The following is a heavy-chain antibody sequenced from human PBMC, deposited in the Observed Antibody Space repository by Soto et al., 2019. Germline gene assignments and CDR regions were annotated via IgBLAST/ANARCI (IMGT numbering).Heavy chain of an antibody. CDR1: GYTFTSYA. J-gene: IGHJ6*03. CDR3: AKVLRYFDWLLYYMDV. Sequence: ASVKVSCKASGYTFTSYAMHWVRQAPGQRLEWMGWINAGNVNTKYSQKFQGRVTITRDTSASTAYMELSSLRSEDTAVYYCAKVLRYFDWLLYYMDVWGKGTTVTVAS. CDR2: INAGNVNT. V-gene: IGHV1-3*01. D-gene: IGHD3-9*01.